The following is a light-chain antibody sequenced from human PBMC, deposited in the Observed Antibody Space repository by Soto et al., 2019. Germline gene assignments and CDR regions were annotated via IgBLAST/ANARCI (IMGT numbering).Light chain of an antibody. J-gene: IGKJ1*01. V-gene: IGKV3-20*01. CDR2: DIF. CDR1: QSVSSSY. CDR3: QQYGSSGT. Sequence: EIVLTQSPGTLSLSPGERATLSCRASQSVSSSYLAWYQRKPGQAPRLVIYDIFTRATGVPTRISGSGSGTEFTLTISRLEPEDFAVYYCQQYGSSGTFGQGTKVDIK.